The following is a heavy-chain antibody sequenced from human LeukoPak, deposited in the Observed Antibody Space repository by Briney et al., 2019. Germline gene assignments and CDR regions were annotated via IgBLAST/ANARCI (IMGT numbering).Heavy chain of an antibody. CDR1: GFTFSSYG. J-gene: IGHJ3*02. CDR2: IRYDGSNK. CDR3: AKDPNGDYVGAFDI. D-gene: IGHD4-17*01. V-gene: IGHV3-30*02. Sequence: PGGSLRLSCAASGFTFSSYGMHWVRQAPGKGLEWVAFIRYDGSNKYYADSVKGRFTISRDNSKNTLYLQMNSLRAEDTAVYYCAKDPNGDYVGAFDIWGQGMMVTVSS.